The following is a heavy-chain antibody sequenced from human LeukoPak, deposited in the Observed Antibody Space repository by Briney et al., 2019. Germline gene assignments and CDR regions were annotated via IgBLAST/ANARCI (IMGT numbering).Heavy chain of an antibody. CDR2: IYYSGST. V-gene: IGHV4-59*01. D-gene: IGHD2-15*01. CDR1: GGSISSYY. CDR3: ARDSPLGYSSGGSCYSGVSGWHNFDY. Sequence: SETLSLTCTVSGGSISSYYWSWIRQPPGKGLEWIGYIYYSGSTNYNPSLKNRVTISVDTSKNQFSLKLSSVTAADTAVYYCARDSPLGYSSGGSCYSGVSGWHNFDYWGQGTLVTVSS. J-gene: IGHJ4*02.